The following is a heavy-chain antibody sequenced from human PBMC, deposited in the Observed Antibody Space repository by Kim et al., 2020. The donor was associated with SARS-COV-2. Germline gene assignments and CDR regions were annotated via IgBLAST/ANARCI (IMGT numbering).Heavy chain of an antibody. Sequence: LKSRVTISVDTSKNQFSLKLSSVTAADTAVYYCARQKGGWFGDTNQNFDDWGQGTLVTVSS. J-gene: IGHJ4*02. V-gene: IGHV4-61*07. CDR3: ARQKGGWFGDTNQNFDD. D-gene: IGHD3-10*01.